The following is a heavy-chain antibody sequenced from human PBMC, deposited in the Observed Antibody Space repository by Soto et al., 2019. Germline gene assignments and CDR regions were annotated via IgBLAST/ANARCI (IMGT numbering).Heavy chain of an antibody. CDR3: VSSSWYSLDY. CDR1: GGSITSDDNW. D-gene: IGHD6-13*01. J-gene: IGHJ4*02. CDR2: VYHSGST. V-gene: IGHV4-4*02. Sequence: SETLSLTCAVSGGSITSDDNWWSWVRQPPGKGLEWIGEVYHSGSTNYNPSLNSRVTISVDKSKNQFSLKLTSVTAADTAVYYCVSSSWYSLDYWGQGTRVTVSS.